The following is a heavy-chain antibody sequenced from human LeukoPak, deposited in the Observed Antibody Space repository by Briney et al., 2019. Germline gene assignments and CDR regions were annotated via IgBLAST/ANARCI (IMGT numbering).Heavy chain of an antibody. CDR3: AREAPYCSGGSCYGDDY. CDR2: INPSGGST. CDR1: GYTFTSYY. Sequence: ASVKVSCKASGYTFTSYYMHWVRQAPGQGLEWMGIINPSGGSTSYAQKFQGRVTMTRDTSTSTVYMELSSLRSEDTAVYYCAREAPYCSGGSCYGDDYWGQGTLVTVSS. V-gene: IGHV1-46*01. D-gene: IGHD2-15*01. J-gene: IGHJ4*02.